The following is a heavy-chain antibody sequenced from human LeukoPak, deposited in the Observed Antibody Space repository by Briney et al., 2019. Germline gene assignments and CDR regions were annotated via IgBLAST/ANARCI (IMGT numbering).Heavy chain of an antibody. Sequence: ASVKVSCKASGYTFTSYSISWVRQAPGQGLECMGWISAYNGNTNYAQKLQGRVTMTTDTSTSTAYMELRSLRPDDTAVYYCARVVVGATSLLYYFDYWGQGTLVTVSS. CDR1: GYTFTSYS. D-gene: IGHD1-26*01. CDR3: ARVVVGATSLLYYFDY. J-gene: IGHJ4*02. V-gene: IGHV1-18*01. CDR2: ISAYNGNT.